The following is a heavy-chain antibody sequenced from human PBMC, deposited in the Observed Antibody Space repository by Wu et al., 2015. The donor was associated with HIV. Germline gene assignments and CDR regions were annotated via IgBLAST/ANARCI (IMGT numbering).Heavy chain of an antibody. V-gene: IGHV1-2*02. CDR2: INPKTGGT. J-gene: IGHJ5*02. CDR1: GYTFTDYY. CDR3: ASPFGSGP. D-gene: IGHD3-10*01. Sequence: QVQLVQSGAEVKNPGASVKVSCKASGYTFTDYYLHWVRQAPGQGLEWMGWINPKTGGTNYAQKFQGRATMTRDTSISTAYMELSRLRSDDTAVYYCASPFGSGPWGQGTLVTVSS.